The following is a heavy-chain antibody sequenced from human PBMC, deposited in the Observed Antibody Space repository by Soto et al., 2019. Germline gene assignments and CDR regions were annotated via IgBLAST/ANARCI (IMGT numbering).Heavy chain of an antibody. J-gene: IGHJ4*02. CDR2: VYYNGNN. D-gene: IGHD1-26*01. CDR3: ASFSGNYNDRYCGY. V-gene: IGHV4-39*01. CDR1: GGSTRSSNYQ. Sequence: QLQLQESGPGLVKPSETLSLTCTVSGGSTRSSNYQWAWLRQPPGKGLEWIGNVYYNGNNYYSPSLKSRLTISVDTSNNQFSLKMESVTDADTAVYYCASFSGNYNDRYCGYWSQGTLVTVSS.